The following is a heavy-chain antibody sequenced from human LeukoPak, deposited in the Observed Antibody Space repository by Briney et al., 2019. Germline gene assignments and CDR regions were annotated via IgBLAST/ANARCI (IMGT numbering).Heavy chain of an antibody. CDR3: ARRYYYDSSGYPTTHWYFDL. CDR1: GGSISSGDYY. J-gene: IGHJ2*01. Sequence: SQTLSLTCTVSGGSISSGDYYWSWFRQPPGKGLEWIGYIYYSGSTYYNPSLKSRVTISVDTSKNQFSLKLSSVTAADTAVYYCARRYYYDSSGYPTTHWYFDLWGRGTLVTVSS. V-gene: IGHV4-30-4*01. CDR2: IYYSGST. D-gene: IGHD3-22*01.